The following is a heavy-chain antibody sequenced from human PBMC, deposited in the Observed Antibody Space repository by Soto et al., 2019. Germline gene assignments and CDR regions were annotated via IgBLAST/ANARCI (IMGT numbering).Heavy chain of an antibody. J-gene: IGHJ5*02. CDR2: INQDGSVE. CDR1: GFTFRTYL. Sequence: PGGSLRLSCAASGFTFRTYLMSWVRQAPGKGLDWVANINQDGSVEYYADSVKGRFTISRDNAKNSLYLQMNSLRAEDTAVYYCARLRLSSTHGPWGQGTLVTVSS. D-gene: IGHD6-25*01. CDR3: ARLRLSSTHGP. V-gene: IGHV3-7*01.